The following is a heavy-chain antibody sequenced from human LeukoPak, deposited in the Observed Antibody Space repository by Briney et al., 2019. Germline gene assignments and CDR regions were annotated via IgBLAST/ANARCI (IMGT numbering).Heavy chain of an antibody. J-gene: IGHJ4*02. CDR1: GFTFSSYA. D-gene: IGHD6-19*01. Sequence: AGGSLRLSCAASGFTFSSYAMNWVRQAPGKGLEWVSTISGSGGSTYYADSVKGRFTISRDNSKNTLYLQMNSLRAEDTAVYYCARVGSGWAFDYWGQGTLVTVSS. CDR2: ISGSGGST. CDR3: ARVGSGWAFDY. V-gene: IGHV3-23*01.